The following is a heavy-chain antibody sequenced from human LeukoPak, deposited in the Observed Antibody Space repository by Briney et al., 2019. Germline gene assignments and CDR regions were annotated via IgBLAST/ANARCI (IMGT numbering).Heavy chain of an antibody. CDR1: GITFSDHY. CDR3: ASQSYYGSGSYRLEAFDT. D-gene: IGHD3-10*01. CDR2: TRNKGNSYIT. Sequence: GGSLRLSCAASGITFSDHYMDWVRQAPGKGLEWVGRTRNKGNSYITEYAASVRGRFTISRDDSKNSLYLQMNSLKTEDTAVYYCASQSYYGSGSYRLEAFDTWGQGTMVTVSS. V-gene: IGHV3-72*01. J-gene: IGHJ3*02.